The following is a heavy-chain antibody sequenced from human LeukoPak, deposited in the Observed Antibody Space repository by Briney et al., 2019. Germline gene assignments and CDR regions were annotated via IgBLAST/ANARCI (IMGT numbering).Heavy chain of an antibody. V-gene: IGHV3-23*01. CDR3: AKDRGGGWYIDNWFDP. CDR2: ISGSGGST. D-gene: IGHD6-19*01. J-gene: IGHJ5*02. CDR1: GFTFSSYA. Sequence: GGSLRLSCAASGFTFSSYAMSWVRQAPGKGLEWVSAISGSGGSTYYADSVKGRFTISRDNSKNTLYLQMNSLRAEDTAVYYCAKDRGGGWYIDNWFDPWGQGTLVPVPS.